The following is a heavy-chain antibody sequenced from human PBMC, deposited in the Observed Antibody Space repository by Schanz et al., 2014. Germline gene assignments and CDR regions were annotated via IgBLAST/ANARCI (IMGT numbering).Heavy chain of an antibody. V-gene: IGHV1-24*01. CDR2: FDVEDGET. CDR1: GYTVSALA. D-gene: IGHD3-10*01. Sequence: QVQLVQSGPEVKKPGASVKVSCEISGYTVSALAMHWVRQAPGKGLEWLGGFDVEDGETIYAQKFQGRVTMTRDTSTSTAYMELRSLISDDTAVYYCVRDAGWAFGDYHGMDVWGQGTSVTVSS. J-gene: IGHJ6*02. CDR3: VRDAGWAFGDYHGMDV.